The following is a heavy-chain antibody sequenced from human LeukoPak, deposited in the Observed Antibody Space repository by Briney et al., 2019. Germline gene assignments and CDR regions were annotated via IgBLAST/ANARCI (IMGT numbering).Heavy chain of an antibody. CDR3: ARVPNSSSPLPDY. CDR1: GFTFSSYS. V-gene: IGHV3-21*01. J-gene: IGHJ4*02. D-gene: IGHD6-6*01. CDR2: ISSSSSYI. Sequence: GGSLRLSCAASGFTFSSYSMNWVRQAPGKGLGWVSSISSSSSYIYYADSVKGRFTISRDNAKNSLYLQMNSLRAEDTAVYYCARVPNSSSPLPDYWGQGTLVTVSS.